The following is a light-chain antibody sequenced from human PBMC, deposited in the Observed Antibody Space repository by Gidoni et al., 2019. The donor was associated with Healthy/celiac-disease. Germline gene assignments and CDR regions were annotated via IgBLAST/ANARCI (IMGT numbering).Light chain of an antibody. CDR2: EVS. CDR1: SRAVGGYNY. V-gene: IGLV2-14*01. Sequence: SALPQPASVSGSPGQSITFSCTGTSRAVGGYNYVSWYQHHPGKAPKLMIYEVSNRPSGVPDRFSGSKSGNTASLTISGLQAEDEADYYCSSYTSSSTRVFGTGTKVTVL. CDR3: SSYTSSSTRV. J-gene: IGLJ1*01.